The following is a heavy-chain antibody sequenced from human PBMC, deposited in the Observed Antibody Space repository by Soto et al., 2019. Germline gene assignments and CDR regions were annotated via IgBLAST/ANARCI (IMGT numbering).Heavy chain of an antibody. V-gene: IGHV1-2*04. D-gene: IGHD2-2*01. CDR1: GYTFTGYY. J-gene: IGHJ3*02. CDR2: INPNRGGT. Sequence: ASVKVSCKASGYTFTGYYMHWVRQAPGQGLEWMGWINPNRGGTNYSQKFQGWVTMTRDTSISTAYMELSRLRSDDTAVYYCASLCSSTSRHNALAIWAQRTIVPGSS. CDR3: ASLCSSTSRHNALAI.